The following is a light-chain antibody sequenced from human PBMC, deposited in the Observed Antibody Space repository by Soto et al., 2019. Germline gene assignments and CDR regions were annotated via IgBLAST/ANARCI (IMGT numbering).Light chain of an antibody. V-gene: IGKV3-15*01. Sequence: EIVMTQSPATRSVSPGGRATLSCRASQIISDTFAWYQQTPGQAPMLLIHGASTRATGFPARFSGSGSGTDFNLTIGSLQSEDFAVYYCQQYNNWPWTFGQGTKVEIK. CDR2: GAS. CDR1: QIISDT. J-gene: IGKJ1*01. CDR3: QQYNNWPWT.